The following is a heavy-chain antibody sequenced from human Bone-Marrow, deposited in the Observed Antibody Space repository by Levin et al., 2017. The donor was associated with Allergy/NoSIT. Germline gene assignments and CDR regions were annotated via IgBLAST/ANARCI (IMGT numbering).Heavy chain of an antibody. CDR1: GFTFSSFD. CDR2: INSRNGNT. V-gene: IGHV3-48*03. D-gene: IGHD3-3*01. CDR3: AKESDFPYFDA. J-gene: IGHJ4*02. Sequence: SCAASGFTFSSFDLNWVRQAPGKGLEWISSINSRNGNTYYADSVEGRFTISRDIGKRSLHLEMKSLRADDTAVYFCAKESDFPYFDAWGQGTLVTVSS.